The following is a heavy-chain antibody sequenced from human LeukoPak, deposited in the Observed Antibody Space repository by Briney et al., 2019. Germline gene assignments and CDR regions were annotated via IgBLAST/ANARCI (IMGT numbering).Heavy chain of an antibody. V-gene: IGHV4-34*01. CDR3: AGSTYGDYADY. J-gene: IGHJ4*02. D-gene: IGHD4-17*01. CDR1: GGSFSGYY. CDR2: INHSGST. Sequence: SETLSLTCAVYGGSFSGYYWSWIRQPPGKGLEWIGEINHSGSTNYNPSLKSRVTISVDTSKNQFSLKLSSVTAADTAVYYCAGSTYGDYADYWGQGTLVTVSS.